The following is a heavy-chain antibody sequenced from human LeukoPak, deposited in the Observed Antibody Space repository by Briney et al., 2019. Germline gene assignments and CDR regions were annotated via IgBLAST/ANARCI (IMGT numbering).Heavy chain of an antibody. V-gene: IGHV1-69*04. D-gene: IGHD3-22*01. CDR1: GGTFSTHA. CDR3: ARLRESSGYSPAAFDI. CDR2: VVPILGIA. J-gene: IGHJ3*02. Sequence: SVKVSCKVSGGTFSTHAIIWVRQAPGQGLEWMGRVVPILGIANYAQRSQARVTITADKSTSTVYMELSSLRSEDTAVFYCARLRESSGYSPAAFDIWGQGTMVTVSS.